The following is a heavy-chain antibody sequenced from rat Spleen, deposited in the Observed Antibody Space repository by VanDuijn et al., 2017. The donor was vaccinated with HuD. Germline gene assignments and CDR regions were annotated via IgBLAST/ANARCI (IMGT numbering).Heavy chain of an antibody. CDR1: GFSLISNS. V-gene: IGHV2-6*01. D-gene: IGHD1-11*01. CDR3: ARSYGGYTQHWFPY. Sequence: QVQLKESGPGLVQPSQTLSLTCTVSGFSLISNSVHWVRQPPGKGLEWIAAISSGGTTYYNSPLKSRLSISRDTSKSQVFLKLNSLQTDDRAVYFCARSYGGYTQHWFPYWGQGVMVTVSS. J-gene: IGHJ2*01. CDR2: ISSGGTT.